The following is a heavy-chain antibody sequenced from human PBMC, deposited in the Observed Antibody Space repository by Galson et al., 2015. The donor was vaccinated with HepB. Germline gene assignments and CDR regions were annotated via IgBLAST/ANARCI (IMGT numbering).Heavy chain of an antibody. D-gene: IGHD6-19*01. Sequence: SVKVSCKASGYTFTSYAMHWVRQAPGQRLEWMGWINAGNGSTKYSQKFQGRVTITRDTSASTAYMELSSLRSEDTAVYYCARSRVIAVAGRPSYYYYYMDVWGKGTTVTVSS. V-gene: IGHV1-3*01. CDR2: INAGNGST. CDR1: GYTFTSYA. J-gene: IGHJ6*03. CDR3: ARSRVIAVAGRPSYYYYYMDV.